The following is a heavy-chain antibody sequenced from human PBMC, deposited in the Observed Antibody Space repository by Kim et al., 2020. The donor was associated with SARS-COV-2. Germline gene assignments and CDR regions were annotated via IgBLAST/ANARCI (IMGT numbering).Heavy chain of an antibody. Sequence: GGSLRLSCAASGFTFSSYWMSWVHQAPGKGLEWVANIKQDGSEKYYVDSVKGRFTISRDNAKNSLYLQMNSLRAEDTAVYYCARDNKPWILSNWFDPWGQGTLVTVSS. J-gene: IGHJ5*02. CDR3: ARDNKPWILSNWFDP. CDR2: IKQDGSEK. CDR1: GFTFSSYW. D-gene: IGHD5-18*01. V-gene: IGHV3-7*03.